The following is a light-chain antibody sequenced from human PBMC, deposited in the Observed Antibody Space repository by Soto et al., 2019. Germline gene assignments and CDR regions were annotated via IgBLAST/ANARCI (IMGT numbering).Light chain of an antibody. V-gene: IGKV3-15*01. Sequence: EIVMTQSPATLSVSPGERATLSCRASQSVSTNLGWYQQRPGQAPRLLIYGASTRATGIPARFSGSVSGTEFTLTISSLQSEDFALYYCQQYDYWYTFGQGTKLEIK. J-gene: IGKJ2*01. CDR3: QQYDYWYT. CDR1: QSVSTN. CDR2: GAS.